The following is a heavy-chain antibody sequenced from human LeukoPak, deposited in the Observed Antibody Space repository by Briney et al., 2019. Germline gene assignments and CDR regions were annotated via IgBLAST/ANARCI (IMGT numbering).Heavy chain of an antibody. CDR1: GASITRYY. D-gene: IGHD6-19*01. V-gene: IGHV4-4*07. CDR2: IYITGGT. J-gene: IGHJ5*02. Sequence: PSETLSLTCTVSGASITRYYWSWIRQPAGKGLEWIGHIYITGGTNFNPSLKSRVSMSLDKSRNQLSLKLTSVTAADTAVYYCARNRGQSSDWYPSFDPWGQGILVTVSS. CDR3: ARNRGQSSDWYPSFDP.